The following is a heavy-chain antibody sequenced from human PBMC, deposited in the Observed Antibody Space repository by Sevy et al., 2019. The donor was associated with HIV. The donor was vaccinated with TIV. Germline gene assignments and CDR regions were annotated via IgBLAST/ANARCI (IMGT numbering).Heavy chain of an antibody. V-gene: IGHV3-30*02. D-gene: IGHD6-6*01. CDR3: AKDLTGRYTSSSGDFDY. CDR1: GFTFSNYG. Sequence: GGSLRLSCAASGFTFSNYGMHWVRQAPGKGLEWVALIRFDASTKYYKDSGKGRFTVSRDNAKNILYQQMNSLRPEDTAVYYCAKDLTGRYTSSSGDFDYWGQGTLVTVSS. CDR2: IRFDASTK. J-gene: IGHJ4*02.